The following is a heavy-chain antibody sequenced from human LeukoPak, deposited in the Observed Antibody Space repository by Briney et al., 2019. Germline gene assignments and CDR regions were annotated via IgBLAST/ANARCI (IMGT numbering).Heavy chain of an antibody. CDR2: IYHSGST. CDR1: GYSISSGYY. V-gene: IGHV4-38-2*02. D-gene: IGHD6-13*01. J-gene: IGHJ5*02. Sequence: PSETLSLTCIVSGYSISSGYYWVWIRQPPGKGLEWIGSIYHSGSTYYNPSLKSRVTISVDTSKNQFSLKVSSVSAADTAVYYCARAYSSSWYWNWFDPWGQGTLVTVSS. CDR3: ARAYSSSWYWNWFDP.